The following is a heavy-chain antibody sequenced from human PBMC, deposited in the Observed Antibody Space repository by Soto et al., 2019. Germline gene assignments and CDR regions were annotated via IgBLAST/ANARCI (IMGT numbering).Heavy chain of an antibody. D-gene: IGHD6-13*01. Sequence: QVQLVESGGGLVKPGGSLRLSCAASGFTFSDYYMSWIRQAPGKGLEWVSYISSSGSTIYYEDSVKGRFTISRDTAKNSLYLQMNSLRAEDTAVYYCARGNSSSWPSFPYYYGMDVWGQGTTVTVSS. V-gene: IGHV3-11*01. CDR3: ARGNSSSWPSFPYYYGMDV. CDR2: ISSSGSTI. CDR1: GFTFSDYY. J-gene: IGHJ6*02.